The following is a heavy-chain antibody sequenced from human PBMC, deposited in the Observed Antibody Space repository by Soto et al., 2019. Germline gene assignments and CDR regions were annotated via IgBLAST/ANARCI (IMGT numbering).Heavy chain of an antibody. Sequence: SETLSLTCAVYGGSFSRYFWNWIHQPPGKGLEWIGEINHSGRTNYNPSLKSRVTISVDTSKNQFSLKLSSVTAADTAVYYCARGLSVTNTFYYFDWLDVWGQGTLVTVSS. V-gene: IGHV4-34*01. CDR1: GGSFSRYF. D-gene: IGHD1-26*01. J-gene: IGHJ5*02. CDR3: ARGLSVTNTFYYFDWLDV. CDR2: INHSGRT.